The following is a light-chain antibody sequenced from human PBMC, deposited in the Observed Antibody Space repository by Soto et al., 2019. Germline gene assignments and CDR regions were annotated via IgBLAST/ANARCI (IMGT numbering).Light chain of an antibody. V-gene: IGLV1-40*01. CDR3: QSYDSSLNSVI. Sequence: QSVLTQPPSVTGAPGQRVTISCTGSNSNIGAGYPVHWYQQFPGAAPKLLIYANTTRASGVPDRFSGSKSGASASLAITGLQAGDEADFYCQSYDSSLNSVIFGGGTKVTVL. CDR2: ANT. J-gene: IGLJ2*01. CDR1: NSNIGAGYP.